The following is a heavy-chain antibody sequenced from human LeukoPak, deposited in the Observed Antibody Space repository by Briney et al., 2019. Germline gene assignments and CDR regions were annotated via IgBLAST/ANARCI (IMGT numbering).Heavy chain of an antibody. CDR3: VATPVTGMSFFDY. D-gene: IGHD5-24*01. V-gene: IGHV3-43*01. CDR1: GLTLDEYT. J-gene: IGHJ4*02. CDR2: ITSGGINT. Sequence: GGSVRLSCAVSGLTLDEYTLHWVRQAPGKGLEWVSLITSGGINTYYADSVKGRFTISRDNSKNSLYLQLNSLRPDDTALYYCVATPVTGMSFFDYWGQGTLVTVSS.